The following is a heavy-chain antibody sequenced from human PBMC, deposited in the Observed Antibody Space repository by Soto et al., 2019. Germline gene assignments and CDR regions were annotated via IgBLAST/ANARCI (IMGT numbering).Heavy chain of an antibody. CDR3: SMTYYGEYEDYYYYYMDV. D-gene: IGHD4-17*01. CDR1: GYTFTSYG. V-gene: IGHV1-18*01. CDR2: IIAYNFNT. J-gene: IGHJ6*03. Sequence: ASVKVSCKASGYTFTSYGISLVRQAPVQVLELIVWIIAYNFNTNYAQKLQGRVTITTDTSTITACMELMSLRSEYTAVYYCSMTYYGEYEDYYYYYMDVWGKGTTVTVSS.